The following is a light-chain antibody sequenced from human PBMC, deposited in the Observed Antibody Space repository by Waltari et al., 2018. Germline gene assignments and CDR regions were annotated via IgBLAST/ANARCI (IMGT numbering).Light chain of an antibody. CDR1: QSVLYSSNNKNY. V-gene: IGKV4-1*01. CDR3: QQYYSIPLT. Sequence: DIVMTQSPDSLSVSLGERATINCKSSQSVLYSSNNKNYLAVYQHKPGQPPQLLIYWASPRESGVPARFSGSGSGADFTLTISSLQAEDVAVYYCQQYYSIPLTFGPGTKVDIK. J-gene: IGKJ3*01. CDR2: WAS.